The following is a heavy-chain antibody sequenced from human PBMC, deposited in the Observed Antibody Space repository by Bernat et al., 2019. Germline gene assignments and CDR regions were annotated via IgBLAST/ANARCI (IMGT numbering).Heavy chain of an antibody. CDR1: GGSISSGDYY. V-gene: IGHV4-30-4*01. CDR2: IYYSGST. D-gene: IGHD2-15*01. CDR3: ARTVVATNPYYYYMDV. J-gene: IGHJ6*03. Sequence: QVQLQESGPGLVKPSQTLSLTCTVSGGSISSGDYYWSWIRQPPGKGLEWIGYIYYSGSTYYNPSLKSRVTISVDTSKNQFSLKLSSVTAADTAVYYCARTVVATNPYYYYMDVWGKGTTVTVSS.